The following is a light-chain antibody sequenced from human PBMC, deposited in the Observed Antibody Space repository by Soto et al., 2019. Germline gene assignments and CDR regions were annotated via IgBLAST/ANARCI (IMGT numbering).Light chain of an antibody. J-gene: IGKJ4*01. CDR1: QGINSD. CDR3: QQINSYPLT. CDR2: AAS. Sequence: QLTQSPSSLSASVGDRVTITCRASQGINSDLAWYQHKPGEAPKLLIYAASTLQSVVPSRFSGSRSGIDFTLTISSLQPEDFATYYCQQINSYPLTFGGGTKVEIK. V-gene: IGKV1-9*01.